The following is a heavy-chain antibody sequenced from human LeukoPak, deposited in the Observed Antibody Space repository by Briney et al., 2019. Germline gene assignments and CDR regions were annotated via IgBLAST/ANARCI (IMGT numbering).Heavy chain of an antibody. V-gene: IGHV4-59*01. CDR1: GGSISSYY. CDR2: IYYSGST. Sequence: SETLSLTCTVSGGSISSYYWSWIQQPPGKGLEWIGYIYYSGSTNYNPSLKSRVTISVDTSKNQFSLKPSSVTAADTAVYYCARYYYDSSGYSRNWFDPWGQGTLVTVSS. J-gene: IGHJ5*02. D-gene: IGHD3-22*01. CDR3: ARYYYDSSGYSRNWFDP.